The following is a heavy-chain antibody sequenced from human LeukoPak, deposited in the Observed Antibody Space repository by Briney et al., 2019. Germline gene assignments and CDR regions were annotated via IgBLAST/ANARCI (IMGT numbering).Heavy chain of an antibody. V-gene: IGHV3-21*01. CDR1: GFTFSSYN. CDR2: ISSSSSYI. D-gene: IGHD2-15*01. J-gene: IGHJ5*02. Sequence: GGSLRLSCAASGFTFSSYNMNWVRQAPGKGLEWVSSISSSSSYIYYADSVKGRFTISRDNAKNSLYLQMNSLRAEDTAVYYCASSGGSSFLSLFDPWGQGTLVTVSS. CDR3: ASSGGSSFLSLFDP.